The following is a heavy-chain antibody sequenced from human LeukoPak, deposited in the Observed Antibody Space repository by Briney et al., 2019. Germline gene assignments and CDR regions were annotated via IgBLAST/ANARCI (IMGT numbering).Heavy chain of an antibody. J-gene: IGHJ6*02. CDR2: IIPILGIA. D-gene: IGHD4-23*01. Sequence: SVKVSCKASGGTFGSYAISWVRQAPGQGLEWMGRIIPILGIANYAQKFQGRVTITADKSTSTAYMELSSLRSEDTAVYYCARSTVVRGNYYYYGMDVWGQGTTVTVSS. CDR3: ARSTVVRGNYYYYGMDV. CDR1: GGTFGSYA. V-gene: IGHV1-69*04.